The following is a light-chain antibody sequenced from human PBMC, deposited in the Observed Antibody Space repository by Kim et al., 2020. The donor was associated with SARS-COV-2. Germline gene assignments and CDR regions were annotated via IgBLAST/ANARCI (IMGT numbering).Light chain of an antibody. Sequence: GGTVTLTCGLSSGSVSTSYYPSWYQHTPGQAPRTLIYSTNTRSSGVPDRFSGSILGNKAALTITGAQADDESDYYCVLYMGSGIWVFGGGTQLTVL. J-gene: IGLJ3*02. CDR1: SGSVSTSYY. V-gene: IGLV8-61*01. CDR2: STN. CDR3: VLYMGSGIWV.